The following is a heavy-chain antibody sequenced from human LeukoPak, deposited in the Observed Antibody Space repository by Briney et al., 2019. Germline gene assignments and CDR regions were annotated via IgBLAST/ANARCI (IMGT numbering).Heavy chain of an antibody. V-gene: IGHV4-59*01. CDR3: VRQTTSGWYQVVY. J-gene: IGHJ4*02. D-gene: IGHD6-19*01. Sequence: PSETLSLTCTVSGGSISNYFWSWIRQPPGKGLEWIGFITYSGSTDHNPSLKSRVTISVDASKNQFSLKLTSVTAADTAVYYCVRQTTSGWYQVVYWGQGTLVTVSS. CDR2: ITYSGST. CDR1: GGSISNYF.